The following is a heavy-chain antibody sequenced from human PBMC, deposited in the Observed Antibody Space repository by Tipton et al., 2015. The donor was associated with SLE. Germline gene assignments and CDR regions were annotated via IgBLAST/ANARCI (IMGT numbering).Heavy chain of an antibody. CDR1: GFAFSSYA. Sequence: SLRLSCAASGFAFSSYAMSWVRQAPGKGLEWVSAISGSGGSTYYADSVKGRFTISRDNSKNTLYLQMNSLRAEDTAVYYCAKSGGFWSGYYSYYFDYWGQGTLVTVSS. V-gene: IGHV3-23*01. CDR2: ISGSGGST. D-gene: IGHD3-3*01. J-gene: IGHJ4*02. CDR3: AKSGGFWSGYYSYYFDY.